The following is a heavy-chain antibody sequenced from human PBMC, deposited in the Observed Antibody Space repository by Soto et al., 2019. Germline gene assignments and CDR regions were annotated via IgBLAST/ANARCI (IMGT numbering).Heavy chain of an antibody. V-gene: IGHV3-23*01. CDR2: ISGSGGST. CDR1: GFTFSSYA. D-gene: IGHD3-3*01. CDR3: AKGVWAIFGVVSNGGDWFDP. Sequence: EVQLLESGGGLVQPGGSLRLSCAASGFTFSSYAMSWVRQAPGKGLEWVSAISGSGGSTYYADSVKGRFTISRDNSKNTLYVQMNSLRAEDTAVYYCAKGVWAIFGVVSNGGDWFDPWGQGTLVTVSS. J-gene: IGHJ5*02.